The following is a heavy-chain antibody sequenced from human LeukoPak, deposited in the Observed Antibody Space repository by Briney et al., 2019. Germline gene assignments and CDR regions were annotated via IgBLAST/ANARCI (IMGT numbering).Heavy chain of an antibody. CDR2: IDWDDDK. J-gene: IGHJ4*02. CDR3: ARIDSSGGPPQMDY. CDR1: GFSLSTSGMS. Sequence: SGPALVKPTQTLTLTCTFSGFSLSTSGMSVRWIRQPPGKALEWLARIDWDDDKFYSTSLKTRLTISKDTSKNQVVLTMTNIRPVDTATYFCARIDSSGGPPQMDYWGQGTLVTVSS. V-gene: IGHV2-70*17. D-gene: IGHD6-19*01.